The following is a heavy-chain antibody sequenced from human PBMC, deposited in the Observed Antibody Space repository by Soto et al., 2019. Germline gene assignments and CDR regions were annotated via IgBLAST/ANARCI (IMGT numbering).Heavy chain of an antibody. Sequence: GSLRLSCAASGFTVSSSYMSWVRQAPGKGLEWVSFIYSGGSTYYADSVKGRFTISRENSKNTLYLQMNSLRAEDTAVYYFARDCSGGSCYPALGTWGQGTLVTVSS. CDR1: GFTVSSSY. D-gene: IGHD2-15*01. CDR3: ARDCSGGSCYPALGT. J-gene: IGHJ4*01. V-gene: IGHV3-53*01. CDR2: IYSGGST.